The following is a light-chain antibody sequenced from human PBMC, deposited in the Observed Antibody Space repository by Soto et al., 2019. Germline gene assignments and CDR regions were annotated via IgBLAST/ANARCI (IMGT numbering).Light chain of an antibody. V-gene: IGKV1-39*02. CDR1: QSISSY. J-gene: IGKJ5*01. CDR3: QQYGSSEII. Sequence: GDRVTITCRASQSISSYLNWYQQKPGKAPKLLIYAAFTLQSGVPSRFSGSGSGTEFTLTISSLQPEDFAVFYCQQYGSSEIIFGQGIRLEIK. CDR2: AAF.